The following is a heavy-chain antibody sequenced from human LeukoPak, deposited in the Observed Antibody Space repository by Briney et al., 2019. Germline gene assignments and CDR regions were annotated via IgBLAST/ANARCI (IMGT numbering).Heavy chain of an antibody. CDR3: AKGYGESHFDS. Sequence: GGSLRLSCAASGFTFRSFGMHFARQAPGKGLEWVAFIRFDGSNQYYTDSVKGRFTISRDNSNNTLFLQMNNLRGDDTAVYLCAKGYGESHFDSWGQGTLVTVSS. CDR1: GFTFRSFG. J-gene: IGHJ4*02. V-gene: IGHV3-30*02. CDR2: IRFDGSNQ. D-gene: IGHD5-18*01.